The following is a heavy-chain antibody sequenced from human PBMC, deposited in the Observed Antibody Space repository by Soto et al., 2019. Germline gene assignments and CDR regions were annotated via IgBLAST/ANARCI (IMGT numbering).Heavy chain of an antibody. J-gene: IGHJ3*02. Sequence: ASVKVSCKVSGHTLTELSMHWVRQAPGKGLEWMGGFDPEDGETIYAQRFQGRVTMTQDTSTDTAYMELSSLRYEDTAIYYCAKPGHIVVVTSWDAFDIWGQGTLVTVS. CDR3: AKPGHIVVVTSWDAFDI. CDR1: GHTLTELS. V-gene: IGHV1-24*01. D-gene: IGHD2-21*02. CDR2: FDPEDGET.